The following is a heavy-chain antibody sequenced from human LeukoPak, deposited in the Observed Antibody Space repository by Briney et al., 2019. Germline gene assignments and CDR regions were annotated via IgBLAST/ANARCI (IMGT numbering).Heavy chain of an antibody. CDR2: IYTSGST. D-gene: IGHD2-21*02. CDR1: GGSISSYY. V-gene: IGHV4-4*07. CDR3: ARGPYCGGDCYFAY. Sequence: PSETLSLTCTVSGGSISSYYWSWIRQPAGKGLEWIGRIYTSGSTYYNPSPKSRVTMSVDTSKNQFSLKLSSVTAADTAVYFCARGPYCGGDCYFAYWGQGTLVTVSS. J-gene: IGHJ4*02.